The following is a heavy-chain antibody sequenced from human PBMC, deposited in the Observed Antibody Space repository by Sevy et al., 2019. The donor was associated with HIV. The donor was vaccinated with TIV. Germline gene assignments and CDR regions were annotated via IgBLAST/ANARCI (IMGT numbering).Heavy chain of an antibody. D-gene: IGHD6-13*01. CDR2: IWYDGSNK. V-gene: IGHV3-33*01. Sequence: GGFLRLSCAASGFTFSSYGMHWVRQAPGKGLEWVAVIWYDGSNKYYADSVKGRFTISRDNSKNTLYLQMNSLRAEDTAVYYCARDWGQEQQLVYDAFDIWGQGTMVTVSS. CDR1: GFTFSSYG. CDR3: ARDWGQEQQLVYDAFDI. J-gene: IGHJ3*02.